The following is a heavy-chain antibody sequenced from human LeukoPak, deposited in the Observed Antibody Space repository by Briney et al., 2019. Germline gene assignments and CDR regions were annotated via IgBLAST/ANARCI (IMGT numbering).Heavy chain of an antibody. CDR3: VRDSIVGFFDY. CDR1: GFTVSSNY. CDR2: LYSGGSP. Sequence: PGGSLSLSCAASGFTVSSNYMNWVRQAPGKGLEWVSVLYSGGSPYYADSVKGRFTISRDNSKNTLYLQMKSLRAEDTAMYYCVRDSIVGFFDYWGQGTLVTVSS. D-gene: IGHD2-21*01. J-gene: IGHJ4*02. V-gene: IGHV3-53*01.